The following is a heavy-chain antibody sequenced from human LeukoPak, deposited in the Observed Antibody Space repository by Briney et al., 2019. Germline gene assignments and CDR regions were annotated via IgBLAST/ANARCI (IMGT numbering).Heavy chain of an antibody. CDR2: VYNSGGT. CDR1: GGSTSSDY. J-gene: IGHJ2*01. CDR3: ARLKLGAYFDL. Sequence: SETLSLTCTVSGGSTSSDYWRWIRQSPGKGLEWVGYVYNSGGTGKNPSLKSRVTILLDTSKNQCSLKLTSVSAADTAVYYCARLKLGAYFDLWGRGTLVTVSS. V-gene: IGHV4-59*08. D-gene: IGHD3-16*01.